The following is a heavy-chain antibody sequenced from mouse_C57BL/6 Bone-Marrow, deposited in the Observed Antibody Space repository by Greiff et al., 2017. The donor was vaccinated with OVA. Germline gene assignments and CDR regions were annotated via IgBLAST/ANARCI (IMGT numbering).Heavy chain of an antibody. Sequence: DVKLVESEGGLVQPGSSMKLSCTASGFTFSDYYMAWVRQVPEKGLEWVANINYDGSSTYYLDSLKSRFIISRDNAKNILYLQMSSLKSEDTATYYCARDRAGYYVGYFDYWGQGTTLTVSS. J-gene: IGHJ2*01. CDR3: ARDRAGYYVGYFDY. V-gene: IGHV5-16*01. D-gene: IGHD2-3*01. CDR1: GFTFSDYY. CDR2: INYDGSST.